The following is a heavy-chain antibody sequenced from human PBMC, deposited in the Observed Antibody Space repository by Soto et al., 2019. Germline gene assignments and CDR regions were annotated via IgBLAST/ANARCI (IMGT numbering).Heavy chain of an antibody. CDR3: ARTPTYYDFWSGYRDYYGMDV. Sequence: ASVKVSCKASGYTFTGYYMHWVRQAPGQGLEWMGWINPNSGGTNYAQKFQGRVTMTRDTSISTAYMELSRLRSDDTAVYYCARTPTYYDFWSGYRDYYGMDVWGQGTTVTVSS. V-gene: IGHV1-2*02. J-gene: IGHJ6*02. CDR2: INPNSGGT. D-gene: IGHD3-3*01. CDR1: GYTFTGYY.